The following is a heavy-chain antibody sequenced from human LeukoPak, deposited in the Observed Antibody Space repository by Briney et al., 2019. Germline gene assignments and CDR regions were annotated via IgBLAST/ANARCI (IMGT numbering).Heavy chain of an antibody. V-gene: IGHV5-51*01. CDR2: IYPGDSDT. J-gene: IGHJ4*02. CDR1: GYSFTTYW. Sequence: GESLKISCSGSGYSFTTYWIVWVRQMPGKGLEWMEIIYPGDSDTKYSPSFQGQVTISADKSISTAHLQWSSLKASDTAMYYCARMHCSGGYCYSGFDYWGQGTLVTVSS. D-gene: IGHD2-15*01. CDR3: ARMHCSGGYCYSGFDY.